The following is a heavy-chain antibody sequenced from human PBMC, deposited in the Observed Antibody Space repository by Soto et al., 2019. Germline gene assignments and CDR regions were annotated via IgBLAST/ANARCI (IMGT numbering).Heavy chain of an antibody. J-gene: IGHJ3*02. CDR1: GFTFSSYS. CDR2: ISSSSSTT. V-gene: IGHV3-48*01. Sequence: GGSLRLSCAASGFTFSSYSMNWVRQAPGKGLEWVSYISSSSSTTKYADSVRGRFTISIDNAKNSLYLQMNSLRAEDTAVYYCAIYYDAFDIWGQGTMVTVSS. D-gene: IGHD3-10*01. CDR3: AIYYDAFDI.